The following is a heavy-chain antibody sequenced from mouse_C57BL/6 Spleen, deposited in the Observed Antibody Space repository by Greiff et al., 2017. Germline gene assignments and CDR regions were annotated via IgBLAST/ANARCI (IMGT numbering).Heavy chain of an antibody. V-gene: IGHV1-54*01. CDR2: INPGSGGT. CDR3: ARSVDY. CDR1: GYAFTNYL. J-gene: IGHJ4*01. Sequence: VQLQQSGAELVRPGTSVKVSCKASGYAFTNYLIEWVKQRPGQGLEWIGVINPGSGGTNYNEKFKGKATLTADKSSSTAYMQLSSRTAEDSAVYFCARSVDYWGQGTSVTVSS.